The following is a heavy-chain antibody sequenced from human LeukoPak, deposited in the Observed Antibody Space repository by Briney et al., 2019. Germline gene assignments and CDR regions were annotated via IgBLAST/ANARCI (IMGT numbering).Heavy chain of an antibody. CDR2: ISGSGGST. CDR3: AKVNSNTATMSPFSEH. J-gene: IGHJ1*01. V-gene: IGHV3-23*01. CDR1: GFTFSSYA. Sequence: GGSLRLSCAASGFTFSSYAMSWVRQAPGKGLDGVSAISGSGGSTYSADSVKARFTISRDNSKTTLSLQMHSLRAEDTAVYYCAKVNSNTATMSPFSEHWGQGTLVTVSS. D-gene: IGHD4-17*01.